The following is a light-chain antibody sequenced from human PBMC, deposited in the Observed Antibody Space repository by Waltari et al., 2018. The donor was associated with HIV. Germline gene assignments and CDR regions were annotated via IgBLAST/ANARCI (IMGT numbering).Light chain of an antibody. J-gene: IGLJ3*02. CDR1: SSDIGYYNH. Sequence: QFALTQPASVSGSPGQSLTIPCIGTSSDIGYYNHVSWYKQHPGQAPKLMIYEVSNRPSGISNRFSGSKSGNTASLTISALQAEDEADYFCSSVANSVTLSVLFGGGTKLTVL. CDR2: EVS. V-gene: IGLV2-14*01. CDR3: SSVANSVTLSVL.